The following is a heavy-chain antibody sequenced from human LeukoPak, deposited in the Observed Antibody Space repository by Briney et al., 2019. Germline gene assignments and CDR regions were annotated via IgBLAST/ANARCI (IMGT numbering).Heavy chain of an antibody. CDR2: ISGSGGNT. CDR3: AKAPGGGTYETSGYYFDY. V-gene: IGHV3-23*01. D-gene: IGHD3-22*01. J-gene: IGHJ4*02. CDR1: GFTFSSYA. Sequence: GGSLRLSCAASGFTFSSYAMSWVRQAPGKGLEWVSTISGSGGNTYYADSVKGRFTISRDNSKNTLYLQMNSLRAEDTAVYYCAKAPGGGTYETSGYYFDYWGQGTLVTVSS.